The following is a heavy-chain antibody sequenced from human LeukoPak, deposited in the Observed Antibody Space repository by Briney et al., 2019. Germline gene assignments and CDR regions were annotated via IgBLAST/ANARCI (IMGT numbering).Heavy chain of an antibody. CDR2: IYHSGST. V-gene: IGHV4-30-2*01. J-gene: IGHJ4*02. CDR3: ARAAGWELPTLDY. Sequence: KSSETLSLTCNVSGASVSSGSYSWSWIRQPPGKGLEWIGYIYHSGSTYYNPSLKSRVTISVDRSKNQFSLKLSSVTAADTAVYYCARAAGWELPTLDYWGQGTLVTVSS. D-gene: IGHD1-26*01. CDR1: GASVSSGSYS.